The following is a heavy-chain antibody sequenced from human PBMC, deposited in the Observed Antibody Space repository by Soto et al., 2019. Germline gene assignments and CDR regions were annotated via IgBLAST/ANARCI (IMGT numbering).Heavy chain of an antibody. CDR2: INWNSDTI. J-gene: IGHJ4*01. V-gene: IGHV3-9*01. CDR1: GFTFDDYA. CDR3: AMSNSNDLYYHFES. Sequence: PGGSLRFSCAASGFTFDDYAMHWVRQAPGKGLEWVSGINWNSDTIGYADSVKGRFTVSRDNAKGSLLLQMSSLRAEDTAVYFCAMSNSNDLYYHFESWGHGTPVTVSS. D-gene: IGHD3-22*01.